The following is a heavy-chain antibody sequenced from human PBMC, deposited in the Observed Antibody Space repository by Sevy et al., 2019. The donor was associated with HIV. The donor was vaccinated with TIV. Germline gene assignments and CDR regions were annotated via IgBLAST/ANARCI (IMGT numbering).Heavy chain of an antibody. V-gene: IGHV3-7*01. CDR1: GFIFSNYW. J-gene: IGHJ4*02. Sequence: GGSLRLSCAASGFIFSNYWMTWVRQAPGKGLEWVANIKKDGSETFYADSVKGRFTISRDNVKKSLFLQMNGLRAEDTALYYCARLPLVLYYYPFAYGGQGTLVTDSS. CDR2: IKKDGSET. CDR3: ARLPLVLYYYPFAY. D-gene: IGHD1-26*01.